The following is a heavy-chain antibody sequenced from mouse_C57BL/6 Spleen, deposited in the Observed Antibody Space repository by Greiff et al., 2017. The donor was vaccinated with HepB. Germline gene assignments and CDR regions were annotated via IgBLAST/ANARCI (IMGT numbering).Heavy chain of an antibody. J-gene: IGHJ1*03. V-gene: IGHV1-26*01. Sequence: EVQLQQSGPELVKPGASVKISCKASGYTFTDYYMNWVKQSHGKSLEWIGDINPNNGGTSYNQKFKGKATLTVDKSSSTAYMELRSLTSEDSAVYYCARPLYGSSYLYFDVWGTGTTVTVSS. CDR3: ARPLYGSSYLYFDV. CDR2: INPNNGGT. CDR1: GYTFTDYY. D-gene: IGHD1-1*01.